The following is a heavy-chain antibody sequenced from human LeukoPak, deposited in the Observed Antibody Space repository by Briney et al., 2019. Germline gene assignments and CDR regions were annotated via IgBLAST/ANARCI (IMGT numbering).Heavy chain of an antibody. CDR3: ARDGPVLRYPYYYYGMDV. CDR1: GFTFSSYW. Sequence: PGGSLRLSCAASGFTFSSYWMSWVRQAPGKGLEGVANIKQDGSEKYYVDSVKGRFTISRDNAKNSLYLQMNSLRAEDTAVYYCARDGPVLRYPYYYYGMDVWGQGTTVTVSS. V-gene: IGHV3-7*01. D-gene: IGHD3-9*01. CDR2: IKQDGSEK. J-gene: IGHJ6*02.